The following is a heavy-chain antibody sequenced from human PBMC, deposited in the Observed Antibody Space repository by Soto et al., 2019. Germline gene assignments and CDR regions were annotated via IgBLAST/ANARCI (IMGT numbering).Heavy chain of an antibody. CDR3: ARDSTYYYDSSGYYDY. V-gene: IGHV4-4*07. J-gene: IGHJ4*02. Sequence: LSLTCTVSGGSISSYYWSWIRQPAGKGLEWIGRIYTSGSTNYNPSLKSRVTMSVDTSKNQFSLKLSSVTAADTAVYYCARDSTYYYDSSGYYDYWGQGTLVTVSS. D-gene: IGHD3-22*01. CDR1: GGSISSYY. CDR2: IYTSGST.